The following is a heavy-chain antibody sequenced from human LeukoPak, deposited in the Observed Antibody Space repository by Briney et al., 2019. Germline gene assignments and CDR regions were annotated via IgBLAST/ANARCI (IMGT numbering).Heavy chain of an antibody. V-gene: IGHV4-4*07. CDR1: GDSISGYS. CDR3: ARDLSGFYDY. J-gene: IGHJ4*02. Sequence: PSETLSLTCHVSGDSISGYSWSWIRQPAGKGLEWIGRIHRNGSATHNPSLKSRVTMTVATSRTQFSLKLSSVTAADTAVYFCARDLSGFYDYWGLGTLVIVSS. D-gene: IGHD3-22*01. CDR2: IHRNGSA.